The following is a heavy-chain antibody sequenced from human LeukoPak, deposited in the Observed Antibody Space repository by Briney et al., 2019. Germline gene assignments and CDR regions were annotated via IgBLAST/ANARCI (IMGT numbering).Heavy chain of an antibody. CDR2: INTDGTTT. V-gene: IGHV3-74*03. D-gene: IGHD1-1*01. J-gene: IGHJ4*02. CDR3: ARDLRGVQLDY. CDR1: GFPFNTYW. Sequence: GGSLRLSCAASGFPFNTYWMHWARQVPGKGLVWVSRINTDGTTTTYADSVKGRFTISRDNAKNTLYLQMNSLRVEDTGFYYCARDLRGVQLDYWGQGNLVTVSS.